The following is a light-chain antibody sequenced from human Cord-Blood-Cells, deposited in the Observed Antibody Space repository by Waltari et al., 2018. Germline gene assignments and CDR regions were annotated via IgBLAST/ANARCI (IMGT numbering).Light chain of an antibody. CDR1: SSDVGSYDH. J-gene: IGLJ2*01. V-gene: IGLV2-11*01. Sequence: QSALIQPPSVSGSPGQSVTISCPGTSSDVGSYDHVSWYQQHPGPVPKPMIYNVNTQPSGVPDRFSGSKSGNTASMTISRVEAGDEADYYCQVWDSSSDHVVFGGGTKLTVL. CDR3: QVWDSSSDHVV. CDR2: NVN.